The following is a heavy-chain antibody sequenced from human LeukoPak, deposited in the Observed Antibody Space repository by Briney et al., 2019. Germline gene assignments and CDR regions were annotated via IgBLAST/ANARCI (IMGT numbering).Heavy chain of an antibody. D-gene: IGHD6-13*01. CDR2: INHSGST. CDR1: GGSISSSSYY. Sequence: PSETLSLSCTVSGGSISSSSYYWSWIRQPPGKGLEWIGEINHSGSTNYNPSLKSRVTISVDTSKNQFSLKLSSVTAADTAVYYCARGHWLAAARWLAESWFDPWGQGTLVTVSS. J-gene: IGHJ5*02. CDR3: ARGHWLAAARWLAESWFDP. V-gene: IGHV4-39*07.